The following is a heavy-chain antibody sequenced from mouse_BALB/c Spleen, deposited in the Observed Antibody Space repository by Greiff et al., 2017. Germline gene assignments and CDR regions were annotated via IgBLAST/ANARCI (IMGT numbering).Heavy chain of an antibody. Sequence: EVQLVESGGGLVQPGGSRKLSCAASGFTFSSFGMHWVRQAPEKGLEWVAYISSGSSTIYYADTVKSRFTISRDNPKNTLFLQMTSLRSEDTAMYYCARRTTAHYYAMDYWGQGTSVTVSS. CDR2: ISSGSSTI. CDR3: ARRTTAHYYAMDY. D-gene: IGHD1-2*01. J-gene: IGHJ4*01. CDR1: GFTFSSFG. V-gene: IGHV5-17*02.